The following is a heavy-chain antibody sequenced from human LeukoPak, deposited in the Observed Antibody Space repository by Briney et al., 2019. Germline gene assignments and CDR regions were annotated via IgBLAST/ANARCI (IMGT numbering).Heavy chain of an antibody. J-gene: IGHJ4*02. CDR1: GGSFSGYY. V-gene: IGHV4-34*01. D-gene: IGHD3-10*01. CDR3: ARDWVVTMVRGNPQSGDY. CDR2: INHSGST. Sequence: SETLSLTCAVYGGSFSGYYWSWIRQPPGKGLEWIGEINHSGSTNYNPSLKSRVTISVDTSKNQLSLKLSSVTAADTAVYYCARDWVVTMVRGNPQSGDYWGQGTLVTVSS.